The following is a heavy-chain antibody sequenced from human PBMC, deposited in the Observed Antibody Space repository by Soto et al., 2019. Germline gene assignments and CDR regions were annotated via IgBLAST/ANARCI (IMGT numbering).Heavy chain of an antibody. V-gene: IGHV1-18*01. CDR2: IGAHNGDT. Sequence: ASVRVSCKASGYTFSTYGFTWVRQAPGQGLEWMGWIGAHNGDTNYAQNFRGRVTMTIDTSTTTSYMELGSLTSDDTAVYFCAREGFYAGSGKYSYGYSPPRYYGMDVWGQGTTVTVSS. CDR3: AREGFYAGSGKYSYGYSPPRYYGMDV. D-gene: IGHD5-18*01. J-gene: IGHJ6*02. CDR1: GYTFSTYG.